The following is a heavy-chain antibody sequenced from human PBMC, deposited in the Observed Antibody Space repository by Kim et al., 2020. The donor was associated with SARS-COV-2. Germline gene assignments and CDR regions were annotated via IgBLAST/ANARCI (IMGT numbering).Heavy chain of an antibody. V-gene: IGHV1-69*13. Sequence: ASVKVSCKASGGTFSSYAISWVRQAPGQGLEWMGGIIPIFGTANYAQKFQGRVTITADESTSTAYMELSSLRSEDTAVYYCARSGWSSGSGSYHYNGMDVWGQGTTVTISS. CDR3: ARSGWSSGSGSYHYNGMDV. CDR1: GGTFSSYA. J-gene: IGHJ6*02. CDR2: IIPIFGTA. D-gene: IGHD3-10*01.